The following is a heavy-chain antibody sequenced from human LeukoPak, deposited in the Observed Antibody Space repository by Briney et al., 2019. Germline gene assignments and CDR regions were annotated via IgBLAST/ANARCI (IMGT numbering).Heavy chain of an antibody. CDR2: IIPILGIA. D-gene: IGHD6-13*01. CDR3: ARDAGTDAFDI. V-gene: IGHV1-69*04. Sequence: WASVKVSCKASGGTFSSYAISWVRQAPGQGLEWMGRIIPILGIANYAQKFQGRVTITADKSTSTAYMELSSLRSEDTAVYYCARDAGTDAFDIWGQGTMVTVSS. CDR1: GGTFSSYA. J-gene: IGHJ3*02.